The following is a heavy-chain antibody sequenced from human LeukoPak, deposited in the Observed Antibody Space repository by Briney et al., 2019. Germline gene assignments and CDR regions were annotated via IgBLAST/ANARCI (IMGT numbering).Heavy chain of an antibody. CDR3: ARGSDFGDF. V-gene: IGHV4-59*01. Sequence: SETLSLTCTVSGGSISTYYWSWIRQPPGKGLEWIGYIYISGNTNYNPSLKSRVTMSVDTSKNQLSMKLSSVTAADTAVYYCARGSDFGDFWGQGTLVTVSS. J-gene: IGHJ4*02. D-gene: IGHD4-17*01. CDR1: GGSISTYY. CDR2: IYISGNT.